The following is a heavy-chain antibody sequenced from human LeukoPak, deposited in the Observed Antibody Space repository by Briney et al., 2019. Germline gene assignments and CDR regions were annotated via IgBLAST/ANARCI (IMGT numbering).Heavy chain of an antibody. CDR2: IKQDGSEK. D-gene: IGHD6-13*01. Sequence: GGSLRLSCAASGFTFSSYWMSWVRQAPGKGLEWVANIKQDGSEKYYVDSVKGRFTISRDNSKNTLYLQMNSLRAEDTAVYYCARAAGYSSSWFHPVDYWGQGTLVTVSS. J-gene: IGHJ4*02. CDR3: ARAAGYSSSWFHPVDY. CDR1: GFTFSSYW. V-gene: IGHV3-7*01.